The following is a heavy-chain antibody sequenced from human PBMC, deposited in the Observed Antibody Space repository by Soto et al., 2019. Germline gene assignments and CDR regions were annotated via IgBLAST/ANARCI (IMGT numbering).Heavy chain of an antibody. V-gene: IGHV1-18*01. CDR2: ISAYNGNT. CDR3: ARDLTPGVVDH. D-gene: IGHD3-22*01. J-gene: IGHJ4*02. Sequence: QVQVVQSGAEVKKPGASVKVSCKASGYTFTSYGISWVRQAPGQGLEWMGWISAYNGNTKYAQKLQGRVTMTTDTTTSTDYMELRSLRSNDTAVYYCARDLTPGVVDHWGQGTLVTDSS. CDR1: GYTFTSYG.